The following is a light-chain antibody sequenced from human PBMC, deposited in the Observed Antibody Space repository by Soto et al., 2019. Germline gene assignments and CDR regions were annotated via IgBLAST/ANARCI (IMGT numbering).Light chain of an antibody. V-gene: IGKV4-1*01. CDR1: QSVLYNSNNDSY. Sequence: DIVMTQTPDSLAVSLVERATINCTSSQSVLYNSNNDSYLTWYPQKTGQSPKLLIYWASTRASGVPDRFSGSGSWTDCTLAISSLQAEDVEVYYCQQYYSNPLTFGGGTKVDIK. J-gene: IGKJ4*01. CDR3: QQYYSNPLT. CDR2: WAS.